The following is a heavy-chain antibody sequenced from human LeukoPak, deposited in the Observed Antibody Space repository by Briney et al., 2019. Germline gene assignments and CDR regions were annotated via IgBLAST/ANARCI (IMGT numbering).Heavy chain of an antibody. CDR2: ISGSGGST. J-gene: IGHJ4*02. CDR1: GFTFSSYA. Sequence: GASLRLSCAASGFTFSSYAMSWVRQAPGKGLEWVSAISGSGGSTYYADSVKGRFTISRDNSKNTLYLQMDSLRAEDTAVYYCAKGSDYYDSSGYYLGWGQGTLVTVSP. V-gene: IGHV3-23*01. D-gene: IGHD3-22*01. CDR3: AKGSDYYDSSGYYLG.